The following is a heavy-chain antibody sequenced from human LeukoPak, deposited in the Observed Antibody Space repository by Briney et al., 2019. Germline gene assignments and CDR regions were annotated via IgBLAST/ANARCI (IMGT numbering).Heavy chain of an antibody. Sequence: GGSLRLSCAASGFTFSDSYMSWIRQAPGKGLEWVSDSSSSSSYTNYADSVKGRFTISRDNAKNSLYLQMNSLRVEDTAVYYCARDPVDVSITPIYWGQGTLVTVSS. D-gene: IGHD5-12*01. J-gene: IGHJ4*02. CDR2: SSSSSSYT. V-gene: IGHV3-11*05. CDR3: ARDPVDVSITPIY. CDR1: GFTFSDSY.